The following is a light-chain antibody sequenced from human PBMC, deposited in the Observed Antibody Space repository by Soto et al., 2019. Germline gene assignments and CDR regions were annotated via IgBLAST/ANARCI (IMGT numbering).Light chain of an antibody. V-gene: IGKV1-39*01. CDR2: AAS. CDR3: QQIYRTPYT. Sequence: DLQLTQSPSSLSASVGDRVTITCRASQVISTYLIWYQQRQGKAPKLLMYAASNLVSGVPSRFRGSGSGTEFTLTISRLQPEDFATYYCQQIYRTPYTLGPGTKLAT. CDR1: QVISTY. J-gene: IGKJ2*01.